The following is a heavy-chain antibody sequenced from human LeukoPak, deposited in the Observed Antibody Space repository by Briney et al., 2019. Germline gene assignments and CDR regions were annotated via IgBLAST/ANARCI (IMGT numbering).Heavy chain of an antibody. CDR3: AKGANLRYFDWLHFDY. Sequence: GGSLRLSCAASGFTFSSYSMNWVRQAPGKGLEWVSSISSSSSYIYYADSVKGRFTISRDNSKNTLSLQMNSLRAEDTAVYYCAKGANLRYFDWLHFDYWGQGTLVTVSS. D-gene: IGHD3-9*01. V-gene: IGHV3-21*01. CDR1: GFTFSSYS. CDR2: ISSSSSYI. J-gene: IGHJ4*02.